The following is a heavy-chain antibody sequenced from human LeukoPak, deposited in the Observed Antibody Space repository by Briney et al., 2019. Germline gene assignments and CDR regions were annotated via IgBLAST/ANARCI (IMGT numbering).Heavy chain of an antibody. Sequence: PSETLSLTCTVSGGSISSSSYYWGWIRQPPGKGLEWLGSIYYSGSTYYNPSLKSRVTISVDTSKNHFSLKLSSVTAADTAVYYCARHEYYYDSSGLSGFDYWGQGTLVTVSS. CDR1: GGSISSSSYY. J-gene: IGHJ4*02. CDR2: IYYSGST. V-gene: IGHV4-39*01. D-gene: IGHD3-22*01. CDR3: ARHEYYYDSSGLSGFDY.